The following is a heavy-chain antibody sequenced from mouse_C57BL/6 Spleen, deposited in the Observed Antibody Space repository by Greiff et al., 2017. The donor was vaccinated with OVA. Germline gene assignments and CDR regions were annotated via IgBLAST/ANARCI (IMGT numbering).Heavy chain of an antibody. V-gene: IGHV1-50*01. CDR3: ARQGRSSNWYFDV. D-gene: IGHD1-1*01. J-gene: IGHJ1*03. Sequence: QVQLQQSGAELVKPGASVKLSCKASGYTFTSYWMQWVKQRPGQGLEWIGEIDPSDSYTNYNQKFKGKATLTVDTSSSTAYMQLSSLTSEDSAVYYCARQGRSSNWYFDVWGTGTTVTVSS. CDR1: GYTFTSYW. CDR2: IDPSDSYT.